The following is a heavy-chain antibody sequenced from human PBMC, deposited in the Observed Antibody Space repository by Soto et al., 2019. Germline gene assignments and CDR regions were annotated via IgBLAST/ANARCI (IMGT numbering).Heavy chain of an antibody. CDR3: VKVAYSSTYYALGS. J-gene: IGHJ4*02. CDR1: GISFSDYV. V-gene: IGHV3-64D*06. D-gene: IGHD6-13*01. Sequence: PGGSLRLSCAAAGISFSDYVMNWVRQAPGKGLEYVSAITSNGGSTSHADSVKGRFTISRDNSKNRLYLQMSSLRVEDTAVYYCVKVAYSSTYYALGSWCQGTLVTVSS. CDR2: ITSNGGST.